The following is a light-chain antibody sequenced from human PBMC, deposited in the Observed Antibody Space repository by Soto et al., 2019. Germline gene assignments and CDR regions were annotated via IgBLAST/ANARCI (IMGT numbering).Light chain of an antibody. V-gene: IGKV3-20*01. J-gene: IGKJ3*01. CDR1: QSVSTN. CDR2: GAS. Sequence: IGMTQSQVTLSVSPGERATLSCRASQSVSTNLAWFQQKPAQAPRLLIYGASTRATGIPARFSGSGSGTDFTLTISRLEPEDFAVYYCQQYGSSPFTFAPGTKVAIK. CDR3: QQYGSSPFT.